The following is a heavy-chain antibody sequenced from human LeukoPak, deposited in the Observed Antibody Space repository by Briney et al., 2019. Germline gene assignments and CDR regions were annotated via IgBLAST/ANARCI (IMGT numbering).Heavy chain of an antibody. CDR1: GYTFTSYG. V-gene: IGHV1-18*01. D-gene: IGHD6-13*01. CDR3: AKARIEAAGNHFDY. Sequence: ASVKVSCKASGYTFTSYGISWVRQAPGQGLGWMGWISAYNGNTNYAQKLQGRATMTTDTSTSTAYMELRSLRSDDTAVYYCAKARIEAAGNHFDYWGQGTLVTVSS. CDR2: ISAYNGNT. J-gene: IGHJ4*02.